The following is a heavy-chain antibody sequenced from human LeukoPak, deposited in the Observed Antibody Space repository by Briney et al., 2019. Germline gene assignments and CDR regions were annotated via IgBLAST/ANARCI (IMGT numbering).Heavy chain of an antibody. Sequence: KPGGSLRFSCVASGFTFTTYSMNWVRLAPGKGLEWVSSISSSGDFIHYADSVKGRFTISRDNAKNSLYLQMNSLRAEDTAIYYCAGRDCINGLCQFDYWGQGTRVTVSS. CDR2: ISSSGDFI. CDR1: GFTFTTYS. CDR3: AGRDCINGLCQFDY. D-gene: IGHD2-8*01. J-gene: IGHJ4*02. V-gene: IGHV3-21*01.